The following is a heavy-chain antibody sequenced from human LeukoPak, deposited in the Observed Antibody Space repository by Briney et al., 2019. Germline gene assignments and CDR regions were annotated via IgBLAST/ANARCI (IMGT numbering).Heavy chain of an antibody. Sequence: ASVKVSCKASGYTFTGYFMHWVRQAPGEGLEWMGWINPNNADTNHAQKFRGRVTMTRDTSINTAYMEVNRLTSDDTAVYYCAREGGDTYGEADYWGLGTLVTVSS. V-gene: IGHV1-2*02. J-gene: IGHJ4*02. CDR1: GYTFTGYF. CDR3: AREGGDTYGEADY. CDR2: INPNNADT. D-gene: IGHD5-18*01.